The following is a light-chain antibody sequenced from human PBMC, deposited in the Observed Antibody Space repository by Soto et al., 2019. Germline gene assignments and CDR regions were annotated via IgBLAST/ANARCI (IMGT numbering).Light chain of an antibody. CDR2: NDD. CDR1: ISNIGKDT. V-gene: IGLV1-44*01. J-gene: IGLJ3*02. CDR3: STWDDSLNGWV. Sequence: QSVLTQPPSVSGTPGLRLNISCSGGISNIGKDTVNWYHQLPGTAPKLLMFNDDKRPSGVPDRFSGSRSGTSASLAISGLQSDDEAVYFCSTWDDSLNGWVFGGGTKVTVL.